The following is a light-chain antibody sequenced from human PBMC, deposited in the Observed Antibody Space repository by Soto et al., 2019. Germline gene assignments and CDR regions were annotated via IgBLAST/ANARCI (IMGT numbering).Light chain of an antibody. V-gene: IGLV1-44*01. CDR3: AAWDHSLQGWV. CDR2: NDL. J-gene: IGLJ3*02. Sequence: QSVLTQPPSASGTPGQRVTISCSGSSSNIGDNPVNWYQQLPGAAPKLLIYNDLQRPSGVPDRFSGSRSGSSASLVIVGLQSEDEADYYCAAWDHSLQGWVFGGGTKLTVL. CDR1: SSNIGDNP.